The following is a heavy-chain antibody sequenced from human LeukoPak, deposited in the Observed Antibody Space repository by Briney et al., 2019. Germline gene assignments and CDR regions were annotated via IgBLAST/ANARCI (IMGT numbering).Heavy chain of an antibody. V-gene: IGHV4-59*01. CDR3: ARDRSYGGYLDY. CDR2: IYYSGST. J-gene: IGHJ4*02. D-gene: IGHD4-23*01. CDR1: GGSFSGYY. Sequence: SETLSLTCAVYGGSFSGYYWSWIRQPPGKGLEWIGYIYYSGSTNYNPSLKSRVTISVDTSKNQFSLKLSSVTAADTAVYYCARDRSYGGYLDYWGQGTLGTVSS.